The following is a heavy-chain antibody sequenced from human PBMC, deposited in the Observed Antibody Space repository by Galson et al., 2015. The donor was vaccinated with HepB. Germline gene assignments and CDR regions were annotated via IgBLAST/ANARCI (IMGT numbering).Heavy chain of an antibody. CDR3: AKDRSSSWYQGYFDY. D-gene: IGHD6-13*01. Sequence: SLRLSCAASGFTFSKCAMGWVRQAPGKGLEWVSRISSDESWTTYAESAKGRFTISRDTSKNTLFLQMNSLRTEDTAVYYCAKDRSSSWYQGYFDYWGQGILVTVAS. CDR2: ISSDESWT. J-gene: IGHJ4*02. CDR1: GFTFSKCA. V-gene: IGHV3-23*01.